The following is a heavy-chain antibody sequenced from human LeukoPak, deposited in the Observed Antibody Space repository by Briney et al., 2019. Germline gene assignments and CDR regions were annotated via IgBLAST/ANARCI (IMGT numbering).Heavy chain of an antibody. Sequence: ASVKVSCKASGYTFTGYYMHWVRQAPGQGLEWMGRINPNSGGTNYAQKFQGRVTMTRDMSISTAYMELSRLRSDDTAVYYCARDPSYYYDSSGYPAGYWGQGTLVTVSS. CDR3: ARDPSYYYDSSGYPAGY. CDR2: INPNSGGT. CDR1: GYTFTGYY. V-gene: IGHV1-2*06. J-gene: IGHJ4*02. D-gene: IGHD3-22*01.